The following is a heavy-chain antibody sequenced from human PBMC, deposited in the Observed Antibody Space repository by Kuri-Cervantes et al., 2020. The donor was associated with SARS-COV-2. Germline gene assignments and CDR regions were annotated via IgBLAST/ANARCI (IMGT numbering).Heavy chain of an antibody. CDR1: GFTFSSYS. V-gene: IGHV3-21*04. CDR3: AKDNGDSSSLDYYYYGMVV. CDR2: ISSSSSYI. J-gene: IGHJ6*02. Sequence: GESLKISCAASGFTFSSYSMNWVRQAPGKGLEWVSSISSSSSYIYYADSVKGRFTISRDNAKNSLYLQMNSLRAEDTALYYCAKDNGDSSSLDYYYYGMVVWGQGTTVTVSS. D-gene: IGHD6-6*01.